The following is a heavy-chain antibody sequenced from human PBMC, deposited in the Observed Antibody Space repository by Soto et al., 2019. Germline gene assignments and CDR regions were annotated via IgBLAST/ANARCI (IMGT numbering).Heavy chain of an antibody. CDR2: ISGSGGST. CDR1: GFTFSSYA. D-gene: IGHD3-3*01. Sequence: EVQLLESGGGLVQPGGSLRLSCAASGFTFSSYAMSWVRQAPGKGLEWVSAISGSGGSTYYADSVKGRFTISRDNSKNTLYLQMNSLRAEDTAVYYCAKEDSWYYDFIGSCAFDIWGQGTMVTVSS. CDR3: AKEDSWYYDFIGSCAFDI. V-gene: IGHV3-23*01. J-gene: IGHJ3*02.